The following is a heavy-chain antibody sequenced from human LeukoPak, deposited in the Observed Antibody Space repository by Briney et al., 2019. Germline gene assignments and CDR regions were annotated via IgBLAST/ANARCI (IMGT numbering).Heavy chain of an antibody. V-gene: IGHV4-38-2*01. D-gene: IGHD2-21*01. CDR3: ARQGSDCYSDY. CDR2: IYHSGRT. Sequence: PSETLSLTCAVSGYSISSGYYWGGSRQPPGKREEWIGSIYHSGRTYYNQSLKRRVTISVDKSKKKFSLKLSSVTAADTAVYYCARQGSDCYSDYWGQGTLVTVSS. J-gene: IGHJ4*02. CDR1: GYSISSGYY.